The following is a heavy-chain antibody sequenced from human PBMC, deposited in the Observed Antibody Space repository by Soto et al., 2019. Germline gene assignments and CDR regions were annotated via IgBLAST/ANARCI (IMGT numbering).Heavy chain of an antibody. D-gene: IGHD4-17*01. V-gene: IGHV3-33*01. CDR3: AIDKYGYYLYYGMAV. Sequence: QVQLVESGGGVVQPGRSLRLSCAASGFTFSSYGMHWVRQAPGKGLEWVAVIWDDGSNKYYPDPEKGRFTISGDNSKNTLYRQRNSLRVENRAVYYCAIDKYGYYLYYGMAVWGQGTTVTVS. CDR2: IWDDGSNK. CDR1: GFTFSSYG. J-gene: IGHJ6*02.